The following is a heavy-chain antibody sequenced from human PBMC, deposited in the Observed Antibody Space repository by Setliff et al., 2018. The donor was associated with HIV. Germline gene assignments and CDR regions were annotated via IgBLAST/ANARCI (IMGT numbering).Heavy chain of an antibody. CDR3: AKIPHTGDSAYDV. J-gene: IGHJ3*01. V-gene: IGHV3-7*01. D-gene: IGHD7-27*01. CDR2: IKQDGTET. CDR1: GFTFSSYW. Sequence: GGSLRLSCTASGFTFSSYWMTWVRQAPGKGLEWVANIKQDGTETYYADSVKGRFSISRDNPKNTVYLQMNSLRAEDTALYYCAKIPHTGDSAYDVWGQGTMVTVSS.